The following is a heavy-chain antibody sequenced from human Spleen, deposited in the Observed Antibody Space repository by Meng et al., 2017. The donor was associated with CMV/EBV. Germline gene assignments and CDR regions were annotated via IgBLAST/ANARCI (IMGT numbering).Heavy chain of an antibody. J-gene: IGHJ4*02. CDR1: GFSLSTSGVG. D-gene: IGHD6-19*01. CDR2: IYWNDDK. V-gene: IGHV2-5*01. CDR3: AHDRSGWYYFDY. Sequence: SGPTLVKPTPTLTLTCTFSGFSLSTSGVGVGWIRQPPGKALEWLALIYWNDDKRYSPSLKSRLTITKDTSKNQVVLTMTNMDPVDTVTYYCAHDRSGWYYFDYWGQGTLVTVSS.